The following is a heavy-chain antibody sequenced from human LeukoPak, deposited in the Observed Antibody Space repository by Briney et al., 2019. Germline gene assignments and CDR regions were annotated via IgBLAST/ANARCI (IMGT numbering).Heavy chain of an antibody. Sequence: SETLSLTCTVSGGSISSFYWSWIRQPPGKGLEWIGYIYYSGSTNYNPSLKSRVTISVDTSKNQFSLKLSSVTAADTAVYYCARDPGGYDILTGYYIGYFDYWGQGTLVTVSS. CDR3: ARDPGGYDILTGYYIGYFDY. CDR1: GGSISSFY. V-gene: IGHV4-59*01. CDR2: IYYSGST. D-gene: IGHD3-9*01. J-gene: IGHJ4*02.